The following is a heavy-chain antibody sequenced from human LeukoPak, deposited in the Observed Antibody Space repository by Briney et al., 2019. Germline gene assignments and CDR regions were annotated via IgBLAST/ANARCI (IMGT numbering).Heavy chain of an antibody. Sequence: PSETLSLTCTVSGGSISSSSYYWGWIRQPPGKGLEWIGSIYYSGSTNYNPSLKSRVTISVDTSKNQFSLKLSSVTAADTAVYYCARQTGAYYYYMDVWGKGTTVTVSS. J-gene: IGHJ6*03. D-gene: IGHD7-27*01. CDR2: IYYSGST. V-gene: IGHV4-39*01. CDR1: GGSISSSSYY. CDR3: ARQTGAYYYYMDV.